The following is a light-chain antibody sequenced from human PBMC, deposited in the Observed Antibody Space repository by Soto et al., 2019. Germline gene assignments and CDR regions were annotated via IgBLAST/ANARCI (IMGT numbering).Light chain of an antibody. CDR3: GAWDDTLNGYV. J-gene: IGLJ1*01. CDR1: SSNIGSEN. V-gene: IGLV1-44*01. Sequence: QSVLTQPPSASGTPGQRVTISCSGSSSNIGSENVNWYQQLPGTAPKLLIYRNNQRPSGVPDQFSGSKSGTSASLAISGLQSEDEADYYCGAWDDTLNGYVFGLGTKVTVL. CDR2: RNN.